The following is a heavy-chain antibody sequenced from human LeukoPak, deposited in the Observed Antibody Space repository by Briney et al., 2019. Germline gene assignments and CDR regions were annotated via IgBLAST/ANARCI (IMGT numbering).Heavy chain of an antibody. CDR3: ARGYYDILTGYYSIDY. Sequence: ASVKVSCKTSGYTFSDYYIHWIRQASGQGLEWMGWISAYNGNTNYAQKLQGRVTMTTDTSTSTAYMELRSLRSDDTAVYYCARGYYDILTGYYSIDYWGQGTLVTVSS. D-gene: IGHD3-9*01. V-gene: IGHV1-18*04. CDR2: ISAYNGNT. J-gene: IGHJ4*02. CDR1: GYTFSDYY.